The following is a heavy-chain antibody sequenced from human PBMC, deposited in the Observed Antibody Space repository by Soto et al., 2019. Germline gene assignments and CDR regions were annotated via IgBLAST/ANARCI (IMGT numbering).Heavy chain of an antibody. CDR1: GFNFNTYG. CDR2: IWYEGSNK. V-gene: IGHV3-33*01. J-gene: IGHJ4*02. Sequence: QVQLVESGGGVVQPGGSLRLSCEASGFNFNTYGMHWVRQSPGKGLEWVAIIWYEGSNKNYADSVKGRFAISRDNSNNTLWLQMNNLRDEDTAVYYCARDKGPVAARVSLDCWGQGTLVTVSS. D-gene: IGHD6-6*01. CDR3: ARDKGPVAARVSLDC.